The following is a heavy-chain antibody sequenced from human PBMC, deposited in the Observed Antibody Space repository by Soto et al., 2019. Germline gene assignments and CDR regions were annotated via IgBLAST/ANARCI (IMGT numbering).Heavy chain of an antibody. CDR1: GFSLSSNGVG. Sequence: QITLKASGPTLVKPTQTLTLTCSFSGFSLSSNGVGVGWIRQPPGKALECLALVYWDDDKRYSPSLKSRLTITQDTSNTQVVLTMTNMDPVDTSTCYCALNCRGAGSYTGDRFDSWGQGTVVIVSS. V-gene: IGHV2-5*02. D-gene: IGHD3-10*01. CDR2: VYWDDDK. CDR3: ALNCRGAGSYTGDRFDS. J-gene: IGHJ5*01.